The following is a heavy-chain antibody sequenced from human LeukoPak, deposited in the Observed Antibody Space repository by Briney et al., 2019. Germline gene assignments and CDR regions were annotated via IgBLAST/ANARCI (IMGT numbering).Heavy chain of an antibody. Sequence: GGSLRLSCAASGFTFSDYSMNWVRQAPGKGPEWLSYIVSSSHVTHYADSVMGRFTISRDNAKSSLYLQMSSLSAEDTAVYYCARTTTPHYYGSGSYALGYWGQGTLVTVPS. CDR2: IVSSSHVT. V-gene: IGHV3-48*01. J-gene: IGHJ4*02. CDR1: GFTFSDYS. D-gene: IGHD3-10*01. CDR3: ARTTTPHYYGSGSYALGY.